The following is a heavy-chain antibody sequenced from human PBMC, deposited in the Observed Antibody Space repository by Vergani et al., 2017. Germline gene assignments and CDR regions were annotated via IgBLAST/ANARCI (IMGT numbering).Heavy chain of an antibody. V-gene: IGHV1-2*02. CDR1: GYTFTGYY. D-gene: IGHD2-2*01. J-gene: IGHJ6*03. CDR2: INPNSGGT. CDR3: ARAQXDCSSTSCYYYMDV. Sequence: QVQVVQSGAEVKKSGASGKVSCKTSGYTFTGYYMHWVRQAPGQGLEWMGWINPNSGGTNYAQKFQGRVTMTRDTSISTAYMELSRLRSDDTAVYYCARAQXDCSSTSCYYYMDVWGKGTTVTVSS.